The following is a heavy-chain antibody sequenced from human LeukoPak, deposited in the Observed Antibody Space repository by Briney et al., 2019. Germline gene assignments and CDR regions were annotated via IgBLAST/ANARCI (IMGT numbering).Heavy chain of an antibody. V-gene: IGHV3-21*01. CDR1: GFTFSTHT. CDR3: VRGLYYGSGTYYNAMVGSWFDP. Sequence: GGSLRLSCAASGFTFSTHTMNWVRQAPGKGLEWVSSISPSTSYIYYGDSVKGRLTMSRDDAKDSLYLQMDSLRAEDTAVYYCVRGLYYGSGTYYNAMVGSWFDPWGQGTLVTVSS. D-gene: IGHD3-10*01. J-gene: IGHJ5*02. CDR2: ISPSTSYI.